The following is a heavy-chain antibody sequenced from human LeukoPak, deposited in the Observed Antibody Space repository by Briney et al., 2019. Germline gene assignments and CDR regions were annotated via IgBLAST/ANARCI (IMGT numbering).Heavy chain of an antibody. CDR2: ITPSGDTI. CDR3: ATLESGYCSTTSCLNYFDF. D-gene: IGHD2-2*03. Sequence: GGSLRLSCAASGFTFSSYAMSWVRQAPGKGLEWVSAITPSGDTIYYADSVKGRFTISRDYSRSTLYLQMNSLRAEDTAVYYCATLESGYCSTTSCLNYFDFWGQGKLVTVSS. V-gene: IGHV3-23*01. J-gene: IGHJ4*02. CDR1: GFTFSSYA.